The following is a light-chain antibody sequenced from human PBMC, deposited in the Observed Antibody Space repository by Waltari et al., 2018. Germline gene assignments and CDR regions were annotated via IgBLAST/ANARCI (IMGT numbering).Light chain of an antibody. CDR1: PSVSTK. J-gene: IGKJ2*01. CDR2: SAS. V-gene: IGKV3-15*01. CDR3: QQYDNWHDYT. Sequence: EIVMTQSPATLSVSPGERVTLSYRAGPSVSTKLAWYQQRPGQAPRLLIHSASIRATDIPARFSGSGSGTEFTLTISSLQSEDFAVYYCQQYDNWHDYTFGQGTKLEIK.